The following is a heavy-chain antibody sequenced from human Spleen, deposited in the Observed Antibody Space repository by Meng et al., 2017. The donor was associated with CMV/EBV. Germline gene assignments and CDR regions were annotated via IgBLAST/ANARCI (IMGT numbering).Heavy chain of an antibody. CDR1: GYIFTNYG. CDR3: ARVRDILTVQGVRYFDY. D-gene: IGHD3-9*01. J-gene: IGHJ4*02. Sequence: ASVKVSCKAAGYIFTNYGITWVRQAPGQGLEWMGWISAHNGKTNYGQKCQGRVTMTKDPSTNTAYMELRSLRSDDTAVYYCARVRDILTVQGVRYFDYGGQGTLVTVSS. V-gene: IGHV1-18*01. CDR2: ISAHNGKT.